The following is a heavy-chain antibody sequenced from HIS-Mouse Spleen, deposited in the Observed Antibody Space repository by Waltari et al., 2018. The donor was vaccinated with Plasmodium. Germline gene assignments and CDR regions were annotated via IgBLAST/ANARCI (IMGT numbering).Heavy chain of an antibody. D-gene: IGHD2-15*01. CDR2: IKHSGST. J-gene: IGHJ4*02. V-gene: IGHV4-34*01. Sequence: QVQLQQWGAGLLKPSETLSLTCAVYGGSFSGYYWSWIRQPPGKGLEWMGEIKHSGSTNYNPCRKSRGTRSVDTSKNQFSLKLSSVTAADTAVYYCARLVVVASKDSYWGQGTLVTVSS. CDR1: GGSFSGYY. CDR3: ARLVVVASKDSY.